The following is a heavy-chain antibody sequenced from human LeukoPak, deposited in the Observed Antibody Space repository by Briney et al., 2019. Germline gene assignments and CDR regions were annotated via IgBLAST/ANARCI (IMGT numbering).Heavy chain of an antibody. V-gene: IGHV3-73*01. CDR1: GFTFSSYA. CDR2: IRSKANSYAT. J-gene: IGHJ4*02. D-gene: IGHD5-24*01. Sequence: PGGSLRLSCAASGFTFSSYAMHWVRQAPGKGLEWVGRIRSKANSYATAYAASVKGRFTISRDDSKNTAYLQMNSLKTEDTAVYYCTTPEMATTNGEGYWGQGTLVTVSS. CDR3: TTPEMATTNGEGY.